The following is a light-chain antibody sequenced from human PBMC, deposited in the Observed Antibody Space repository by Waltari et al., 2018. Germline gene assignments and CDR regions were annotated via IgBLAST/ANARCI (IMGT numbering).Light chain of an antibody. V-gene: IGKV3-20*01. CDR1: QSVSSRH. CDR2: GAS. J-gene: IGKJ2*01. Sequence: EVVLTQSPGTLSLSPGERATLSCRASQSVSSRHLAWYQQKPGQAPRLLIYGASSRATGIPDRFSGSGSGTDFGLTISRLEPEDFAVYYCQQYSISPRGATFGQGTKLEIK. CDR3: QQYSISPRGAT.